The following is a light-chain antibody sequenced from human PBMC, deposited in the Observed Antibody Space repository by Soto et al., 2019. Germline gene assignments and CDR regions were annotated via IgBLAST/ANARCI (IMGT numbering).Light chain of an antibody. Sequence: EIVLTQSPATLSSSPGERATLSCRASQSIDTYLAWYQQKPGQAPRLLIYDASDRATGIPDRFSGSGSGTDFTLTISRLEPEDFAVYYCQQYGSSLTFGGGTKVDIK. CDR2: DAS. CDR3: QQYGSSLT. CDR1: QSIDTY. V-gene: IGKV3-20*01. J-gene: IGKJ4*01.